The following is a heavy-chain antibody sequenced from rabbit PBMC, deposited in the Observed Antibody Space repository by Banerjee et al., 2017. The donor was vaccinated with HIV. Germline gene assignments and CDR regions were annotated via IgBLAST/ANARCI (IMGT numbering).Heavy chain of an antibody. J-gene: IGHJ4*01. D-gene: IGHD2-1*01. CDR3: ARQDYDDYGDYNL. V-gene: IGHV1S40*01. Sequence: AKGRFTISKTSSTTVTLQMTSLTAADTATYFCARQDYDDYGDYNLWGPGTLVTVS.